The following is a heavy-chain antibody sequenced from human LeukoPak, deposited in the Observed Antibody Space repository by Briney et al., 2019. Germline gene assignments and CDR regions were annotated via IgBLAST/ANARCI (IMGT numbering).Heavy chain of an antibody. J-gene: IGHJ6*03. CDR2: IYTSGST. Sequence: SETLSLTCTVSGGSISSYYWSWIRQPAGKGLEWIGRIYTSGSTNYNPSLKSRVTMSVDTSKNQFSLKLSSVTAADTAVYYCARVDCSGGSCYPHYYYYMDVWGKGTTVTLSS. D-gene: IGHD2-15*01. CDR3: ARVDCSGGSCYPHYYYYMDV. V-gene: IGHV4-4*07. CDR1: GGSISSYY.